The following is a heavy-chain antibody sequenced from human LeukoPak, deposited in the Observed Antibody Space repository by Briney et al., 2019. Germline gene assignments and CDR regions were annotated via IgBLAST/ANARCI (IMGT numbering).Heavy chain of an antibody. Sequence: SETLSLTCTVSGGSISSGRYYWSWIRQPAGKGLEYIGRIYTSGSTNYNPSLKSRVTISVDTSKNQFSLQVTSVTAADTAVYYCARGNGYSGWFDPWGQGTLVTVSS. J-gene: IGHJ5*02. CDR3: ARGNGYSGWFDP. CDR2: IYTSGST. CDR1: GGSISSGRYY. D-gene: IGHD5-24*01. V-gene: IGHV4-61*02.